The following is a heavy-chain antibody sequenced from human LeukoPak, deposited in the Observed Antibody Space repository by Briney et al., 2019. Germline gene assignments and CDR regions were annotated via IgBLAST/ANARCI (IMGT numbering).Heavy chain of an antibody. J-gene: IGHJ5*02. Sequence: GGSLRLSCAASGFTFSSYAMHWVRQAPGKGLEWVAVISYDGSNKYYADSVKGRFTISRDNSKNTLYLQMNSLRAEDTAVYYCASFYDILPLFDPWGQGTLVTVSS. D-gene: IGHD3-9*01. CDR3: ASFYDILPLFDP. V-gene: IGHV3-30*04. CDR2: ISYDGSNK. CDR1: GFTFSSYA.